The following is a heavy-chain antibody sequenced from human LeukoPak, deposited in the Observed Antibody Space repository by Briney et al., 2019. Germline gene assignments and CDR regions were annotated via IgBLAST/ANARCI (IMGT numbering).Heavy chain of an antibody. D-gene: IGHD3-10*01. CDR2: ISGSGGST. Sequence: PGGSLRLSCAASGFTFSSYAMSWVRQAPGKGLEWVSRISGSGGSTYYADSVKGRFTISRDNAKNSLYLQMNSLRAEDTAVYYCARDPGEMVRGVIITFGPKGYEEFDPWGQGTLVTVSS. CDR1: GFTFSSYA. CDR3: ARDPGEMVRGVIITFGPKGYEEFDP. V-gene: IGHV3-23*01. J-gene: IGHJ5*02.